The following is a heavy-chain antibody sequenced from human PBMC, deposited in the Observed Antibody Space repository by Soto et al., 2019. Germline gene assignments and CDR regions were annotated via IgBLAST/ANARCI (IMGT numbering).Heavy chain of an antibody. CDR3: ARSTTYDDFGSGYWQRDNYYYYGMDV. V-gene: IGHV1-69*13. Sequence: SVKVYCKASGRTFSSDAINCVRQVTGQALVWIRGVIPIFGTANYAQKFQGRVTITADESTSTAYMELSSLRAEDTAVYYCARSTTYDDFGSGYWQRDNYYYYGMDVWGQGTTVTVSS. J-gene: IGHJ6*02. D-gene: IGHD3-3*01. CDR1: GRTFSSDA. CDR2: VIPIFGTA.